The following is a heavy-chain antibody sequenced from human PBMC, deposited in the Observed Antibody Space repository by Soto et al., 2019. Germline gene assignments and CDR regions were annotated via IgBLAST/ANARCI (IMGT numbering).Heavy chain of an antibody. D-gene: IGHD2-15*01. CDR2: ISYDGSNK. CDR3: VGGVVVVAATPLVAFDI. Sequence: GGSLRLSCAASGFTFSSYGMHWVRQAPGKGLEWVAVISYDGSNKYYADSVKGRFTISRDNSKNTLYLQMNSLRAEDTAVYYCVGGVVVVAATPLVAFDIWGQGTMVTVSS. V-gene: IGHV3-30*03. J-gene: IGHJ3*02. CDR1: GFTFSSYG.